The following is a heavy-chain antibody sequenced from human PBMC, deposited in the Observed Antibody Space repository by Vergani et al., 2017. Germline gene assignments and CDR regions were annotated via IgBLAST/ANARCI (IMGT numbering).Heavy chain of an antibody. CDR3: TRRHDFWTGRGDV. Sequence: EVQLVESGGGLVQPGGSLKLSCAASGFTFSDSAMHWVRQASGKGLEWVGRIRSKANIYATTYAASVKGRFTIARDDSKNTASLQMNSLKTEDTAVYYWTRRHDFWTGRGDVWGKGTTVTVSS. CDR2: IRSKANIYAT. CDR1: GFTFSDSA. D-gene: IGHD3/OR15-3a*01. V-gene: IGHV3-73*02. J-gene: IGHJ6*04.